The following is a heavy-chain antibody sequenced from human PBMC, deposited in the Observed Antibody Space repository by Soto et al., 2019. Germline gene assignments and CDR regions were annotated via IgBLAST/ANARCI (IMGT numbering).Heavy chain of an antibody. Sequence: GGSLRLSCAASGFTFDDYAMHWVRQAPGKGLEWVSGISWNSGSIGYADSVKGRFTISRDNAKNSLYLQMNSLRAEDTALYYCAKDIGRSSGGRKTAFDIWGQGTMVTVSS. D-gene: IGHD2-15*01. CDR2: ISWNSGSI. J-gene: IGHJ3*02. V-gene: IGHV3-9*01. CDR3: AKDIGRSSGGRKTAFDI. CDR1: GFTFDDYA.